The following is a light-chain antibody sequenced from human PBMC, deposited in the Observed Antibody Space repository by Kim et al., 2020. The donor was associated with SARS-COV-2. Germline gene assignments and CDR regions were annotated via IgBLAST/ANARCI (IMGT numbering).Light chain of an antibody. CDR2: GKN. V-gene: IGLV3-19*01. CDR3: NSRDTSDNVG. J-gene: IGLJ2*01. Sequence: SSELTQDPAVSVALGQTVRITCQGDSLRSYYATWYQQKPGQAPILLIYGKNNRPSGIPDRFSGSSSGNTASLTITGAQAEDEADYYCNSRDTSDNVGFGG. CDR1: SLRSYY.